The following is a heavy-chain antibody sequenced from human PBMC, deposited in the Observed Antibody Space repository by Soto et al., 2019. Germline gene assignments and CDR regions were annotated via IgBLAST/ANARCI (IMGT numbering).Heavy chain of an antibody. CDR1: GGIFSRHG. D-gene: IGHD2-2*02. CDR3: ARSQGGQHQLLYSLDV. V-gene: IGHV1-69*01. Sequence: QVQLVQSGAAVKQPASSVKVSCKDSGGIFSRHGINWVRQAPVQGREWMGGILPIFGTSKYAAKLQGRVTITADEDTSTVYMHLSSLTSEDTCGYCRARSQGGQHQLLYSLDVWGQGKMVTVSS. J-gene: IGHJ3*01. CDR2: ILPIFGTS.